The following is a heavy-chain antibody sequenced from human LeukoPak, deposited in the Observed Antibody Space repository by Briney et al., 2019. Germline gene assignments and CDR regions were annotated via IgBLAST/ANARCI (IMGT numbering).Heavy chain of an antibody. CDR3: ARVGYCSSTSCYAGALDY. D-gene: IGHD2-2*03. V-gene: IGHV4-38-2*01. CDR2: IYHCGST. Sequence: SETLSLTCAVSGYSISSGYYWGWIRQPPGKGLEWIGSIYHCGSTYYNPSLKSRVTISVDTSKNQFSLKLSSVTAADTAVYYCARVGYCSSTSCYAGALDYWGQGTLVTVSS. CDR1: GYSISSGYY. J-gene: IGHJ4*02.